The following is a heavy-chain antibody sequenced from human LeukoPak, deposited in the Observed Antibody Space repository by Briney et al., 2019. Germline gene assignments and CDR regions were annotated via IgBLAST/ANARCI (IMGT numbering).Heavy chain of an antibody. CDR2: FDPEDGET. V-gene: IGHV1-24*01. CDR1: GYTLTELS. D-gene: IGHD3-3*01. Sequence: ASVKVSCKVSGYTLTELSMHWVRQAPGKGLEWMGGFDPEDGETIYAQKFQGRATMTEDTSTDTAYMELSSLRSEDTAVYYCATGPPYDFWSGYYRRGGAFDIWGQGTMVTVSS. CDR3: ATGPPYDFWSGYYRRGGAFDI. J-gene: IGHJ3*02.